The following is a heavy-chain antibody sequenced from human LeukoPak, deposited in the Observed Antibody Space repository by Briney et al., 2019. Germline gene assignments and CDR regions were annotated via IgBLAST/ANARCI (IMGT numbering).Heavy chain of an antibody. CDR3: ARDRMVRGVTIDAFDI. J-gene: IGHJ3*02. D-gene: IGHD3-10*01. CDR2: IYHSGST. Sequence: SETLSLTCAVSGGSISSSNWWSWVRQPPGKGLEWIGEIYHSGSTNYNPSLKSRVTISVDKSKNQFSLKLSSVTAADTAVYYCARDRMVRGVTIDAFDIWGQGTMVTVSS. V-gene: IGHV4-4*02. CDR1: GGSISSSNW.